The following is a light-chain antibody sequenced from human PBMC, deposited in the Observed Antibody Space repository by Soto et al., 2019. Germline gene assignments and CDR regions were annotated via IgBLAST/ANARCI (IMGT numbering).Light chain of an antibody. V-gene: IGKV1-9*01. Sequence: DIQLTQSPSFLSASVGDRVTITCRASQGINHYVAWYQQKPGKAPKCLIYGASALQSGVPSRFSGSGSCAEFTLSISSLQPEDFSTYYCQHVYSYPLTFGGGTRVEI. CDR3: QHVYSYPLT. J-gene: IGKJ4*01. CDR2: GAS. CDR1: QGINHY.